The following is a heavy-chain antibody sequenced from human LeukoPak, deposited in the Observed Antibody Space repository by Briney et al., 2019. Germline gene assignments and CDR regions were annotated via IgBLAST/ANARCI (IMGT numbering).Heavy chain of an antibody. CDR1: GFTFSNTW. J-gene: IGHJ4*02. D-gene: IGHD3-9*01. Sequence: PGGSLRLSCAASGFTFSNTWMNWVRQAPGKGLEWVGRIQSKTDGGTTDYAAPVKGRFTISRDDSKNTLYLQMNSLKTEDTAVYYCTTEYYDILTGYFPIDYWGQGTLVTVSS. CDR2: IQSKTDGGTT. V-gene: IGHV3-15*01. CDR3: TTEYYDILTGYFPIDY.